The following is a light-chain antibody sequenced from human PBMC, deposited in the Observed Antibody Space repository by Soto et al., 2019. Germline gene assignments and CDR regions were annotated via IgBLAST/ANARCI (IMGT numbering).Light chain of an antibody. CDR1: SSDVGGYNY. Sequence: QSSLTQPASVSGSPGQSITISCTGTSSDVGGYNYVSWYQQHPGKAPKLMIYDVSNRPSGVSNRFSGSKSANTASLTISGLQADDEADYYCSSYTGRSTYVVFGGGTQLTVL. CDR3: SSYTGRSTYVV. J-gene: IGLJ2*01. CDR2: DVS. V-gene: IGLV2-14*01.